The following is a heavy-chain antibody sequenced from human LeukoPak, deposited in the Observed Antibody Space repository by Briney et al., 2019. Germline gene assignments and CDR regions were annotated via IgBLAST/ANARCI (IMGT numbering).Heavy chain of an antibody. J-gene: IGHJ6*02. CDR1: GFTFSSYG. D-gene: IGHD6-13*01. V-gene: IGHV3-30*18. CDR2: ISYDGSNK. Sequence: GGSLRLSCAASGFTFSSYGMHWVRQAPGKGLEWVAVISYDGSNKYYADSVKGRITISRDNSKNTLYLQMNSLRAEDTAVYYCAKEAQYSSSWSYYYYGMDVWGQGTTVTVSS. CDR3: AKEAQYSSSWSYYYYGMDV.